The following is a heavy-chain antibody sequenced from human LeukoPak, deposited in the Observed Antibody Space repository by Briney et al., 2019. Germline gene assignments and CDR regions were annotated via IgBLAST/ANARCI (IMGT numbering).Heavy chain of an antibody. V-gene: IGHV4-34*01. CDR1: GGSFSGYY. CDR3: ARARGRMREYFDY. J-gene: IGHJ4*02. D-gene: IGHD2-15*01. CDR2: ISHSGST. Sequence: SETLSLTCAVYGGSFSGYYWSWIRQPPGKGLEWIGEISHSGSTNYNPSLKSRVTISVDTSKNQFPLKLSSVTAADTAVYYCARARGRMREYFDYWGQGTLVTVSS.